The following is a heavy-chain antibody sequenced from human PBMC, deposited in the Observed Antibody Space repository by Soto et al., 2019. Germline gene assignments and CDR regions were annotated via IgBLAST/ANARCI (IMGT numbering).Heavy chain of an antibody. CDR2: ISYDGSNK. CDR3: ARVGYDFCFDY. CDR1: GFTFSSYA. Sequence: QVQLVESGGGVVQPGRSLRLSCAASGFTFSSYAMHWVRQAPGKGLEWVAVISYDGSNKYYADSVKGRFTISRDNSKNTLYLQMNSLGAEDTAVYYCARVGYDFCFDYWCQGTLVTVSS. V-gene: IGHV3-30-3*01. D-gene: IGHD3-3*01. J-gene: IGHJ4*02.